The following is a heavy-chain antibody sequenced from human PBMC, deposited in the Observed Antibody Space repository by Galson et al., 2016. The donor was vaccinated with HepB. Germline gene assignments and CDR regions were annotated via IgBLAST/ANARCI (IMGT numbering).Heavy chain of an antibody. CDR3: ARQHRGGPSDY. CDR1: GGSVSSSDW. V-gene: IGHV4-4*02. D-gene: IGHD5-24*01. Sequence: ETLSLTCAVSGGSVSSSDWWSWVRQPPGQGLEWIGQIFHTGSVNYTPSLASRVTISVDTSNNHFSLRLSSVTAADTALYYCARQHRGGPSDYWGQGTLVTVSS. CDR2: IFHTGSV. J-gene: IGHJ4*02.